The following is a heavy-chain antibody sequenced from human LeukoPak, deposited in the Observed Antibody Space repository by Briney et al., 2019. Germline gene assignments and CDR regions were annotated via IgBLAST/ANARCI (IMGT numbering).Heavy chain of an antibody. CDR1: GFTVSSNY. CDR2: IYSGGST. CDR3: AKDPAADNWFDP. Sequence: GGSLRLSCAASGFTVSSNYMSWVRQAPGKGLEWVSVIYSGGSTYYADSVKGRFTISRDNSKNTLYLQMNSLRAEDTAVYYCAKDPAADNWFDPWGQGTLVTVSS. J-gene: IGHJ5*02. D-gene: IGHD2-2*01. V-gene: IGHV3-53*05.